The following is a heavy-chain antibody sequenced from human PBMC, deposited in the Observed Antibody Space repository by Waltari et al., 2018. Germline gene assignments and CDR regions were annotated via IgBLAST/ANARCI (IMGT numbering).Heavy chain of an antibody. V-gene: IGHV3-74*01. CDR1: GFTFNNFW. CDR3: VRAYYDGRLDY. Sequence: EVQLVESGGGVVQPGGSLRLSCAASGFTFNNFWMHWVRQDAGKGLMCVSRIKNDGSGPIYAESVKGRFTISRDNAKNTLYLQMNSLRPEDTAVYYCVRAYYDGRLDYWGQGTLVTASS. CDR2: IKNDGSGP. D-gene: IGHD3-22*01. J-gene: IGHJ4*01.